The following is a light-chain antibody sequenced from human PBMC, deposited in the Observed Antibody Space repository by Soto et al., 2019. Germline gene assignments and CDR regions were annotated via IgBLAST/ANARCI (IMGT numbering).Light chain of an antibody. V-gene: IGKV2-28*01. CDR2: LGS. CDR3: MQALQTPIT. Sequence: DIVMTQSPLSLPVTPGEPASISCRSSQSLLHSNGYNYLDWYLQKPGQSPQLLIYLGSNRASGVPDRFSGSGSGPDFTLNISRVDAEDVGVYYCMQALQTPITFGQGTRLE. J-gene: IGKJ5*01. CDR1: QSLLHSNGYNY.